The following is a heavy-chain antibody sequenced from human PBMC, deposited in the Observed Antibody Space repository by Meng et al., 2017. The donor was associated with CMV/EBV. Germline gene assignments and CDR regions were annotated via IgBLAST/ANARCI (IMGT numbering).Heavy chain of an antibody. V-gene: IGHV2-5*02. CDR1: GFSLSTSGVG. D-gene: IGHD6-13*01. Sequence: QITLQESGPTLAKPTQTLTLTCTFSGFSLSTSGVGVGWIRQPPGKALEWLALIYWDDDKRYSPSLKSRLTITKDTSKNQVVLTMTNMDPVDTATYYCAHRGRIAAAGTDWFDPWGQGTLVTVSS. CDR3: AHRGRIAAAGTDWFDP. CDR2: IYWDDDK. J-gene: IGHJ5*02.